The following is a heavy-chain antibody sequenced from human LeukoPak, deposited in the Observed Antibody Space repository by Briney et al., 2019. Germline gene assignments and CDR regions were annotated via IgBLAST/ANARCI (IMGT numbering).Heavy chain of an antibody. D-gene: IGHD2-8*01. CDR2: IWYDGSNK. CDR3: ANEEWYRFDY. Sequence: PGGSLRLSCAASGFTFSSYGMHWVRQAPGKGLEWVAVIWYDGSNKYYADSVKGRFTITRDNAKNSLFLQMNSLRAEDTALYYCANEEWYRFDYWGPGTLVTVPS. V-gene: IGHV3-33*03. J-gene: IGHJ4*02. CDR1: GFTFSSYG.